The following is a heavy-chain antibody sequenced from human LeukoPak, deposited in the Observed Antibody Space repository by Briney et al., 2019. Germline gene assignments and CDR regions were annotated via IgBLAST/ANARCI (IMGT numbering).Heavy chain of an antibody. V-gene: IGHV3-11*01. CDR3: AREITFGGVIATPNYDY. D-gene: IGHD3-16*02. CDR1: GFTFSDYY. CDR2: ISSSGSTI. Sequence: GGSLRLSCAASGFTFSDYYMSWIRQAPGKGLEWVSYISSSGSTIYYADSMKGRFTISRDNAKNSLYLQMNSLRAEDTAAYYCAREITFGGVIATPNYDYWGQGTLVTVSS. J-gene: IGHJ4*02.